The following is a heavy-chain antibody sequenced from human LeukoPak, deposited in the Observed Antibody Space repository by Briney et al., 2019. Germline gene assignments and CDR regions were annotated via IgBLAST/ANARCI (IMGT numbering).Heavy chain of an antibody. J-gene: IGHJ4*02. CDR1: GYTFTSYG. Sequence: ASVKVSCKASGYTFTSYGISWVRQAPGQGLEWMGWISAYNGNTNYAQKLQGRVTMTTDTSTSTAYMELRSLRSDDTAVYYCARDIHHGEFGDKPFDYWGQGTLVTVSS. D-gene: IGHD3-10*01. CDR2: ISAYNGNT. CDR3: ARDIHHGEFGDKPFDY. V-gene: IGHV1-18*01.